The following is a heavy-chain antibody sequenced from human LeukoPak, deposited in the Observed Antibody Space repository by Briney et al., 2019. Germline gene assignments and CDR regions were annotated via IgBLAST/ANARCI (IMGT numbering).Heavy chain of an antibody. CDR2: IYPGDSDI. J-gene: IGHJ4*02. Sequence: GESLKISCKGSGYSFTSYWIGWVRQMPGKGLEWMGIIYPGDSDIRYSPPFQGQVTISADKSISTAYLQWSSLKASDTAMYHCAIGYNYGSHYFDYWGQGTLVTVSS. D-gene: IGHD5-18*01. CDR1: GYSFTSYW. CDR3: AIGYNYGSHYFDY. V-gene: IGHV5-51*01.